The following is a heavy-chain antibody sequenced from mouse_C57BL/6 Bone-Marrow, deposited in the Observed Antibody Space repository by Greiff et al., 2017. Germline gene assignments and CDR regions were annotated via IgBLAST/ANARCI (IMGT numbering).Heavy chain of an antibody. CDR3: ARHYYGSLAY. Sequence: VQLLQSGAELVRPGSSVKMSCKTSGYTFTSYGINWVKQRPGQGLEWIGYIYIGNGYTAYNGTFKDKATLTSDTSASTAYMQLRSLTSEDSAIYFCARHYYGSLAYWGQGTLVTVSA. V-gene: IGHV1-58*01. CDR2: IYIGNGYT. J-gene: IGHJ3*01. CDR1: GYTFTSYG. D-gene: IGHD1-1*01.